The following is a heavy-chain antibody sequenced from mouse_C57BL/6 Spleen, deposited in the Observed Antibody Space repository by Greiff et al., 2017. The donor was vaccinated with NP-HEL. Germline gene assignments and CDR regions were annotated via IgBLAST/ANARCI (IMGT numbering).Heavy chain of an antibody. D-gene: IGHD2-2*01. CDR3: ARRDMVTTVYFDY. CDR2: IYPGDGDT. J-gene: IGHJ2*01. Sequence: QVQLQQSGAELVKPGASVKISCKASGYAFSSYWMNWVKQRPGKGLEWIGQIYPGDGDTNYNGKFKGKATLTADKSSSTAYMQLSSLTSEDSAVYFCARRDMVTTVYFDYWGQGTTLTVSS. V-gene: IGHV1-80*01. CDR1: GYAFSSYW.